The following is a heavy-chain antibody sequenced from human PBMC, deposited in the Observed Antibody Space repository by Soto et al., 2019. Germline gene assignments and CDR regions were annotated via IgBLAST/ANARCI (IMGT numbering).Heavy chain of an antibody. J-gene: IGHJ4*02. CDR2: ISSTTNYI. Sequence: VGSLRLSGAASGFTFTRYSMNWVRQAPGKGLEWVSSISSTTNYIYYGDSMKGRFTISRDNAKNSLYLEMNSLRAEDTAVYYCARESEDLTSNFDYWGQGTLVTVSS. CDR1: GFTFTRYS. V-gene: IGHV3-21*06. CDR3: ARESEDLTSNFDY.